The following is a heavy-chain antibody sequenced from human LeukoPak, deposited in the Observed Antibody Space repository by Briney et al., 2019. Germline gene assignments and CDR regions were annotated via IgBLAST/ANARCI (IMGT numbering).Heavy chain of an antibody. J-gene: IGHJ5*02. V-gene: IGHV1-69*05. CDR1: GGTFSSYA. D-gene: IGHD2-8*01. CDR2: IIPIFGTA. CDR3: AKDSEGTNGFGP. Sequence: SVKVSCKASGGTFSSYAISWVRQAPGQGLEWMGGIIPIFGTANYAQKFQGRVTITTDESTSTAYMELSSLRSEDTAVYYCAKDSEGTNGFGPWGQGTLVTVSS.